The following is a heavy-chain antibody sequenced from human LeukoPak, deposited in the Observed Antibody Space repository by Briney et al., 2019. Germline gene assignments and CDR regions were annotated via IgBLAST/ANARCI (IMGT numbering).Heavy chain of an antibody. CDR3: ARVGGMGLFDY. CDR1: GGSISSYY. V-gene: IGHV4-59*01. CDR2: IYYSGST. Sequence: TSETLSLTCTVSGGSISSYYWSWIRQPPGKGLEWIGYIYYSGSTNYNPSLKSRVTISIDTSKNQFSLKLSSVTAADTAVYYCARVGGMGLFDYWGQGTLVTVSS. J-gene: IGHJ4*02. D-gene: IGHD2-15*01.